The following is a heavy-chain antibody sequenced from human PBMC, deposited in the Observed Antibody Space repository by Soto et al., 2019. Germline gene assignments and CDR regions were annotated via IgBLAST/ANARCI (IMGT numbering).Heavy chain of an antibody. CDR3: AIETRRSNNFDH. CDR2: FDLKNGET. CDR1: GYTLTELS. Sequence: ASVKVSCKASGYTLTELSIHWVRQAPGEGLEWMGGFDLKNGETIYAQRFQGRVTMTEESSANTPYMELSSLRSEDTAVYYCAIETRRSNNFDHWGQGTMVTVSS. V-gene: IGHV1-24*01. D-gene: IGHD6-13*01. J-gene: IGHJ4*02.